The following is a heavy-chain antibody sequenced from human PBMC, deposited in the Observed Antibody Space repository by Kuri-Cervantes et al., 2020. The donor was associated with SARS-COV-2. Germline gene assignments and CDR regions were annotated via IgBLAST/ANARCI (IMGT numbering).Heavy chain of an antibody. D-gene: IGHD3-3*01. J-gene: IGHJ6*02. CDR2: ISSNGGST. V-gene: IGHV3-64*01. Sequence: AGSLCLSCAASGFSFSSYWMHWVRQAPGKGLEYVSAISSNGGSTYYANSVKGRFTISRDNSKNTLYLQMGSLRAEDMAVYYCAREVVLEWLFLGTFGMDVWGQGTTVTVSS. CDR1: GFSFSSYW. CDR3: AREVVLEWLFLGTFGMDV.